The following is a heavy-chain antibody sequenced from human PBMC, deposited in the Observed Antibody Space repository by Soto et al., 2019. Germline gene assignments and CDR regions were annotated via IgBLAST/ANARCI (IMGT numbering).Heavy chain of an antibody. CDR2: ISKDGTKR. CDR1: GFTFNNYG. V-gene: IGHV3-30*18. D-gene: IGHD2-8*01. CDR3: AKDPNFSRSMDY. Sequence: GGSLRLSCIATGFTFNNYGMHWVRQAPGKGLEWVAVISKDGTKRYFGGSVEGRFTISRDNSRNTLYLQMNSLRTEDTALYYCAKDPNFSRSMDYWGQGTLVTVSS. J-gene: IGHJ4*02.